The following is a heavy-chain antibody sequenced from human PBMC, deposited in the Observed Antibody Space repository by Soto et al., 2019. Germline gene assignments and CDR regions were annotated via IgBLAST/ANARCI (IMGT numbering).Heavy chain of an antibody. CDR2: ISSSSSYI. V-gene: IGHV3-21*01. D-gene: IGHD6-13*01. CDR1: GFTFSSYS. Sequence: GGSLRLSCAASGFTFSSYSMNWVRQAPGKGLEWVSSISSSSSYIYYADSVKGRFTISRDNAKNSLYLQMNSLRAEDTAVYYCARXQPYSSSLWYYYYGMDVWGQGTTVTVSS. J-gene: IGHJ6*02. CDR3: ARXQPYSSSLWYYYYGMDV.